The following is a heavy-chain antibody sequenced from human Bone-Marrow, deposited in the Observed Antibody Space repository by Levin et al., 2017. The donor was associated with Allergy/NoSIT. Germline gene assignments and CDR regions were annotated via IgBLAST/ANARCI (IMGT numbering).Heavy chain of an antibody. Sequence: ASVKVSCKASGYTFTTYDINWVRQATGQGLEWMGWMNPNSGNTGYAQKFQGRVTMTRNTSISTAYMELSSLRSEDTAVYYCARGGGYSYRGHTDDSFDIWGQGTMVTVSS. J-gene: IGHJ3*02. V-gene: IGHV1-8*01. D-gene: IGHD5-18*01. CDR1: GYTFTTYD. CDR3: ARGGGYSYRGHTDDSFDI. CDR2: MNPNSGNT.